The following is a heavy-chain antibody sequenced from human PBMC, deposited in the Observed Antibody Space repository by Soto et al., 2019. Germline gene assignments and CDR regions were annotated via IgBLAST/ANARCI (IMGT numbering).Heavy chain of an antibody. CDR1: GYTFTSYA. CDR3: ARENYYDSSGYPGAFDI. Sequence: ASVKVSCKASGYTFTSYAMHWVRQAPGQRLEWMGWINAGNGNTKYSQKFQGRVTITRDTSASTAYMELSSLRSEDTAVYYCARENYYDSSGYPGAFDIWGQGTMVTV. J-gene: IGHJ3*02. D-gene: IGHD3-22*01. V-gene: IGHV1-3*01. CDR2: INAGNGNT.